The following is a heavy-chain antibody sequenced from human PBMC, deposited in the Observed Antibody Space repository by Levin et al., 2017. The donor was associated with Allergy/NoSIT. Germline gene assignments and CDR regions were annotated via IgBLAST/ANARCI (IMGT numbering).Heavy chain of an antibody. Sequence: GESLKNSCAASGFTFSDHYMDWVRQAPGKGLEWVGRSRNKANSYTTEYAASVKGRFTISRDDSKNSLYLQMNSLKTEDTAVYYCARVYSYDSSTYHFDYWGQGTLVTVSS. CDR2: SRNKANSYTT. CDR3: ARVYSYDSSTYHFDY. J-gene: IGHJ4*02. CDR1: GFTFSDHY. V-gene: IGHV3-72*01. D-gene: IGHD3-22*01.